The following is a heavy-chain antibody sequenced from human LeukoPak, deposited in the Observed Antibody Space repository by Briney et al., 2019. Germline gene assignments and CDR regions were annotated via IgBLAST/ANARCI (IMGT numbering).Heavy chain of an antibody. V-gene: IGHV3-7*01. J-gene: IGHJ4*02. D-gene: IGHD2-21*01. CDR3: ARAPVVVIAIQDY. CDR2: IKQDGSEK. CDR1: GFAFSSYW. Sequence: GGSLRLSCAASGFAFSSYWMSWVRQAPGKGLEWVANIKQDGSEKYYVDSVKGRFTISRDNAKNSLYLQMNSLRAEDTAVYYCARAPVVVIAIQDYWGQGTLVTVSS.